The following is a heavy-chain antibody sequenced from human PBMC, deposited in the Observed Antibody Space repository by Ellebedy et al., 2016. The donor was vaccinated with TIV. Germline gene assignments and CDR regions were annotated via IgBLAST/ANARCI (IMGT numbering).Heavy chain of an antibody. CDR3: AKYYYDSSGYARYYYGLDV. D-gene: IGHD3-22*01. V-gene: IGHV3-23*01. CDR2: ISDTGGRT. J-gene: IGHJ6*02. Sequence: GGSLRLSCAASGFTVSYTYMSWVRQAPGKGLEWVSAISDTGGRTYYADSVKGRFTISRDNYRNTLYLQMNSLRAEDTAVYYCAKYYYDSSGYARYYYGLDVWGPGTLVTVS. CDR1: GFTVSYTY.